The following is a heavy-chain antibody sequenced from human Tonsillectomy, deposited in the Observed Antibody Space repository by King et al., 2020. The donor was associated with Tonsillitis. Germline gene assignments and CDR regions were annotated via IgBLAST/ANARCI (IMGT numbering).Heavy chain of an antibody. Sequence: QVTLKESGPALVKPTQTLTLTCTFSGFSLSTSTLCVSWIRQSPGKALEWLALIQWDDAKYYSTYLRTRLTISKDTSKNQVVLTMTNMDPVDTATYYCARTLGVYYSGWRRELAYWGQGMLVTVSS. V-gene: IGHV2-70*01. CDR3: ARTLGVYYSGWRRELAY. CDR1: GFSLSTSTLC. J-gene: IGHJ4*02. CDR2: IQWDDAK. D-gene: IGHD6-19*01.